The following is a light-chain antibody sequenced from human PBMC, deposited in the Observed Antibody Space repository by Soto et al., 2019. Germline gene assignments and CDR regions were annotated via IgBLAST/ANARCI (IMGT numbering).Light chain of an antibody. CDR1: QSVSSSY. J-gene: IGKJ1*01. CDR2: GAS. CDR3: QQYGSSPGT. V-gene: IGKV3-20*01. Sequence: ETVLTQSPCTLSLSPGERATLSCRASQSVSSSYLAWYQLIPGQAPRLLIFGASIRDTGIPDRFSGSGSGADFTLTISRLESEDFAVYYCQQYGSSPGTFGQGTKVNIK.